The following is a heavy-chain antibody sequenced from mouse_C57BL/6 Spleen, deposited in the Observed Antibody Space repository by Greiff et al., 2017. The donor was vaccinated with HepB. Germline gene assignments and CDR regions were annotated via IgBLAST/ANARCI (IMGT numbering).Heavy chain of an antibody. Sequence: QVQLKQSGAELVRPGASVTLSCKASGYTFTDYEMHWVKQTPVHGLEWIGAIDPETGGTAYNQKFKGKAILTADKSSSTAYMELRSLTSEDSAVYYCTRERYDYDRDWYFDVWGTGTTVTVSS. CDR1: GYTFTDYE. CDR2: IDPETGGT. J-gene: IGHJ1*03. V-gene: IGHV1-15*01. D-gene: IGHD2-4*01. CDR3: TRERYDYDRDWYFDV.